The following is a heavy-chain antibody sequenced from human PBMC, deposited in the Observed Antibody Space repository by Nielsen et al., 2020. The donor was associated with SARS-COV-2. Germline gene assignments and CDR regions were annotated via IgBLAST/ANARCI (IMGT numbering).Heavy chain of an antibody. CDR1: GFTVSSNY. D-gene: IGHD1-1*01. CDR3: AKASNDADYYYYYGMDV. V-gene: IGHV3-23*01. Sequence: GGSLRLSCAASGFTVSSNYMSWVRQAPGKGLEWVSAISGSGGSTYYADSVKGRFTISRDNSKNTLYLQMNSLRAEDTAVYYCAKASNDADYYYYYGMDVWGQGTTVTVSS. CDR2: ISGSGGST. J-gene: IGHJ6*02.